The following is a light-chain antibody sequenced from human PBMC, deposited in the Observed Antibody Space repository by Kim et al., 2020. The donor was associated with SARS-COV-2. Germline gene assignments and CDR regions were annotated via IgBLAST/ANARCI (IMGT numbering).Light chain of an antibody. CDR1: QVISTR. V-gene: IGKV1-12*01. J-gene: IGKJ3*01. CDR3: QQDNSFPFT. Sequence: DIQMTQSPSSVSASIGDRVIITCRASQVISTRLAWYQQKPGKAPKLLIYTTSNLQSGVPSRFSGSGSGTDFSLTITNLQPEDIATYYCQQDNSFPFTFGPGTKVDIK. CDR2: TTS.